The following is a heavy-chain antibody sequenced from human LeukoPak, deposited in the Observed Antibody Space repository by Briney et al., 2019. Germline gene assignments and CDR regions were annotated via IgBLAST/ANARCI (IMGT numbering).Heavy chain of an antibody. CDR1: GGTFSSYA. V-gene: IGHV1-69*13. Sequence: ASVKVSCKASGGTFSSYATSWVRQAPGHGLELVGAITPIFGTPNYVEKFQGRVTISADESTSTAYMELSSLTSEDTAVYYCTRSTKVVSRTFDYWGQGTLVTVSS. CDR3: TRSTKVVSRTFDY. CDR2: ITPIFGTP. D-gene: IGHD4-23*01. J-gene: IGHJ4*02.